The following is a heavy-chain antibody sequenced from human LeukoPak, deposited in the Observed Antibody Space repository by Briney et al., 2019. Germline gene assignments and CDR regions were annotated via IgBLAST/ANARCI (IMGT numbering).Heavy chain of an antibody. D-gene: IGHD6-19*01. CDR1: GGSISSSSYY. J-gene: IGHJ4*02. Sequence: KASETLSLTCTVSGGSISSSSYYWGWIRQPPGKGLEWIGSIYYSGSTYYNPSLKSRVTISVDTSKNQFSLKLSSVTAADTAVYYCARPSSGWYQYPFDYWGQGTLVTVSS. V-gene: IGHV4-39*07. CDR3: ARPSSGWYQYPFDY. CDR2: IYYSGST.